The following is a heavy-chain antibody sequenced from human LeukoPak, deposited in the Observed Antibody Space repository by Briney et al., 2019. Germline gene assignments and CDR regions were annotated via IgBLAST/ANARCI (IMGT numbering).Heavy chain of an antibody. J-gene: IGHJ2*01. V-gene: IGHV3-9*01. CDR1: GFTFADYA. Sequence: PGGSLRLSCAASGFTFADYAMHWVRQAPGKGLEWVSGISWNSGSIGYADSVKGRFTISRDNAKNTLYLQMNSLRAEDTAVYYCAKELSPGGGWYFDLWGRGTLVTVSS. CDR2: ISWNSGSI. D-gene: IGHD3-16*01. CDR3: AKELSPGGGWYFDL.